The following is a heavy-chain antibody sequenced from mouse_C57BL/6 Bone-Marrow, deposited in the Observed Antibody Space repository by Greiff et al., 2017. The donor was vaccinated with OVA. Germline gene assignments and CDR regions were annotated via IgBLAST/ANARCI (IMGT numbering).Heavy chain of an antibody. Sequence: EVKVVESGPELVKPGASVKISCKASGYSFTDYNMNWVKQSNGKSLEWIGVINPNYGTTSYNQKFKGKATLTVDQSSSTAYMQLNSLTSEDSAVYYCARGTYYYGSSPYYFDYWGQGTTLTVSS. V-gene: IGHV1-39*01. CDR3: ARGTYYYGSSPYYFDY. CDR1: GYSFTDYN. J-gene: IGHJ2*01. D-gene: IGHD1-1*01. CDR2: INPNYGTT.